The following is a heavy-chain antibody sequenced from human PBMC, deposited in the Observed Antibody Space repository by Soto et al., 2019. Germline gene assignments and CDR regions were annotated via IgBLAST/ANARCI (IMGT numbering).Heavy chain of an antibody. CDR1: GFTFSSYA. CDR3: ARESGYSYGRDAFDI. D-gene: IGHD5-18*01. Sequence: LRLSCAASGFTFSSYAMHWVRQAPGKGLEWVAVISYDGSNKYYADSVKGRFTISRDNSKNTLYLQMNSLRAEDTAVYYCARESGYSYGRDAFDIWGQGTMVTVSS. CDR2: ISYDGSNK. J-gene: IGHJ3*02. V-gene: IGHV3-30-3*01.